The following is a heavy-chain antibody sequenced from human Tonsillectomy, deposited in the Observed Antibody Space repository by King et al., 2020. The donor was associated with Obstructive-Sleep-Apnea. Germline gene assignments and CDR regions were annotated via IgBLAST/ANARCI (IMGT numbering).Heavy chain of an antibody. V-gene: IGHV3-53*04. D-gene: IGHD3-22*01. Sequence: VQLVETGGGLFQPGGSLRLSCAASGFTVSSNYMSWVRQAPGKGLEWVSVIFSGGSTYYADSVKGRFTISRHNSKNTLYLQMNSLRAEDTAVYYCARGPGYYDSSGYYYPFDYWGQGTLVTVSS. J-gene: IGHJ4*02. CDR1: GFTVSSNY. CDR2: IFSGGST. CDR3: ARGPGYYDSSGYYYPFDY.